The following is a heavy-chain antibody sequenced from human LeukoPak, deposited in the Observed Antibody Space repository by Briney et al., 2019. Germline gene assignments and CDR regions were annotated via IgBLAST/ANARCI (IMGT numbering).Heavy chain of an antibody. V-gene: IGHV3-21*01. D-gene: IGHD2-2*01. Sequence: PGGSQRPSCAASGFTFSDYSMNWVRQAPGKGLEWVSSISDDSNYIYYADSVKGRFTISRDNAKNSLYLQMNSLRAEDTAVYYCANHLACGSTSCPSFDYWGQGTLVTVSS. CDR3: ANHLACGSTSCPSFDY. CDR1: GFTFSDYS. CDR2: ISDDSNYI. J-gene: IGHJ4*02.